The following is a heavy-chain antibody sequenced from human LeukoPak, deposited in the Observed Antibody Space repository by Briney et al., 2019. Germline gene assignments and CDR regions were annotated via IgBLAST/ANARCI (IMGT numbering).Heavy chain of an antibody. CDR2: IWYDGSNK. CDR3: ARDSVYYDILTGYPGGAFDI. Sequence: GGSLRLSCAASGFTFSSYGMHWVRQAPGKGLEWVAVIWYDGSNKYYADSVKGRFTISRDNSKNTLYLQMNSLRAEDTAVYYCARDSVYYDILTGYPGGAFDIWGQGTMVTVSS. CDR1: GFTFSSYG. D-gene: IGHD3-9*01. V-gene: IGHV3-33*01. J-gene: IGHJ3*02.